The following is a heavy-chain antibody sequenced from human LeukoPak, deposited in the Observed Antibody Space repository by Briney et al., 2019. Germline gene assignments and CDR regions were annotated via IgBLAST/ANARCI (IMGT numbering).Heavy chain of an antibody. D-gene: IGHD5-18*01. CDR3: ATIKRGNIFGYFDF. V-gene: IGHV4-59*11. J-gene: IGHJ4*02. CDR2: MLDTVTT. Sequence: SETLSLTCTVSCDSMNSHYWSWVRQPPGKGLEWIGYMLDTVTTKDNPSLKGRFTLSAATSKTQFSLRLTSVTAADPAVYYCATIKRGNIFGYFDFWGPGILVTVSS. CDR1: CDSMNSHY.